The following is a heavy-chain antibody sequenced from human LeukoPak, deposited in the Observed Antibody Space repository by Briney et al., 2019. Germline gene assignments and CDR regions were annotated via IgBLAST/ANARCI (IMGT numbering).Heavy chain of an antibody. J-gene: IGHJ5*02. Sequence: SGTLSLTCTVSGGSISTYYWGWIRQPPGKGLEWIGSIYYSGSTYYNPSLKSRVTISVDTSKNQFSLRLSSVTAADTAVYYCARDRIVVVPAAIRDGWFDPWGQGTLVTVSS. CDR2: IYYSGST. CDR1: GGSISTYY. D-gene: IGHD2-2*02. CDR3: ARDRIVVVPAAIRDGWFDP. V-gene: IGHV4-39*07.